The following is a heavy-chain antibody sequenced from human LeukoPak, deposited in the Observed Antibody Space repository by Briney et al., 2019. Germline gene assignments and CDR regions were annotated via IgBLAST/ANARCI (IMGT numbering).Heavy chain of an antibody. V-gene: IGHV4-34*01. J-gene: IGHJ4*02. D-gene: IGHD3-16*02. CDR1: GFTFSSYA. CDR3: ASKEGGYRRVLGY. CDR2: INHSGST. Sequence: PGGSLRLSCAASGFTFSSYAMSWVRQAPGKGLEWIGEINHSGSTNYNPSLKSRVTISVDTSKNQFSLKLSSVTAADTAVYYCASKEGGYRRVLGYWGQGTLVTVSS.